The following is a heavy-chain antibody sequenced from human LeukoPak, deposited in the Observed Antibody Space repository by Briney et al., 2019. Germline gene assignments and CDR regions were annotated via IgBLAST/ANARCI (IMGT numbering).Heavy chain of an antibody. J-gene: IGHJ4*02. D-gene: IGHD2-2*02. V-gene: IGHV4-30-4*08. CDR3: ARGLPYQLLYQTYGHFDY. Sequence: PSQTLSLTCTVSGGSISSGDYYWRWIRQPPGKGLEWIGYIYYSGSTYYNPSLKSRVTISVDTSKNQFSLKLSSVAAADTAVYYCARGLPYQLLYQTYGHFDYWGQGTLVTVSS. CDR2: IYYSGST. CDR1: GGSISSGDYY.